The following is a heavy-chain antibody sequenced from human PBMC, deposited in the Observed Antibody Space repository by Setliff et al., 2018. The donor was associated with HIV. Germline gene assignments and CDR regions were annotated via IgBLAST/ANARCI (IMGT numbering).Heavy chain of an antibody. CDR2: ISPQNGNT. J-gene: IGHJ4*02. D-gene: IGHD3-22*01. V-gene: IGHV1-18*01. Sequence: GASVKVSCKASGYRFTNDGISWVRQAPGQGLEWMAWISPQNGNTEFAQKFHHRVSMTADRSSNIAYMELRSLTFEDTAIYYCARDGRFDYDSSGYAGPEFDQWGQGTLVTVSS. CDR1: GYRFTNDG. CDR3: ARDGRFDYDSSGYAGPEFDQ.